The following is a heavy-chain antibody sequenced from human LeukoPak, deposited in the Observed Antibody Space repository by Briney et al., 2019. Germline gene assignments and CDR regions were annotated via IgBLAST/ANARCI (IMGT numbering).Heavy chain of an antibody. D-gene: IGHD1-26*01. V-gene: IGHV3-48*03. Sequence: GGSLRLSCAASGFTFSSYEMNWVRQAPGKGLEWVSYISSSGSTIYYADSVKGRFTISRDNAKNSLYLQMNSLRAEDTAVYYCARVGIVGATTCWFDPWGQGTLVTVSS. J-gene: IGHJ5*02. CDR2: ISSSGSTI. CDR1: GFTFSSYE. CDR3: ARVGIVGATTCWFDP.